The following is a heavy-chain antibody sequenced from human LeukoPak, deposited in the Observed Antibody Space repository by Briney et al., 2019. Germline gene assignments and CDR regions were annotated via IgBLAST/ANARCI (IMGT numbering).Heavy chain of an antibody. V-gene: IGHV4-30-4*01. CDR1: GGSISSGDYY. CDR3: ARGVEYSSSFRPDQIDY. Sequence: SQTLSLTCTVSGGSISSGDYYWSWIRQPPGKGLEWIGYIYYSGSTYYNPSLKSRVTISVDTSKNQFSLKLSSVTAADTAVYYCARGVEYSSSFRPDQIDYWGQGTLVTVSS. CDR2: IYYSGST. D-gene: IGHD6-6*01. J-gene: IGHJ4*02.